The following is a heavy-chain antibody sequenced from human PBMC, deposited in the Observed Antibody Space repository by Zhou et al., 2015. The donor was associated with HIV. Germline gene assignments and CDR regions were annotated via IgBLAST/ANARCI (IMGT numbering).Heavy chain of an antibody. CDR1: GYTFTTYG. D-gene: IGHD3-22*01. Sequence: QVLLVQSGAEVKKPGASVNISCKASGYTFTTYGINWVRQAPGEGLEWMGWVSAYNGYTEYAQKFQGRVSMTTDTSTTTAYLELRSLTSDDTAVYYCARGPYRGYDSSGYYYSYWYFDLWGRGTLVTVSS. V-gene: IGHV1-18*01. CDR3: ARGPYRGYDSSGYYYSYWYFDL. CDR2: VSAYNGYT. J-gene: IGHJ2*01.